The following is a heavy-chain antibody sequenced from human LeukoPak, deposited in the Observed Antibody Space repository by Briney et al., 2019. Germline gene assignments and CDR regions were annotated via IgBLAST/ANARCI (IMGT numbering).Heavy chain of an antibody. CDR3: ARSGAYSSGRYVDY. J-gene: IGHJ4*02. D-gene: IGHD6-19*01. V-gene: IGHV4-59*01. Sequence: SGTRSLTCTVSGGSISSYYWSWIRQPPGKGLEWIGYIYYSGSTNYNPSLKSRVTISVDTSKNQFSLKLSSVTAADTAVYYCARSGAYSSGRYVDYWGQGTLVTVSS. CDR2: IYYSGST. CDR1: GGSISSYY.